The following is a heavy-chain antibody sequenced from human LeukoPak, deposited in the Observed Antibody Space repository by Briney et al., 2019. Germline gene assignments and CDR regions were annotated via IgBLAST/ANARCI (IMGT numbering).Heavy chain of an antibody. J-gene: IGHJ4*02. Sequence: PSETLSLTCTVSGGSISSSSYYWGWIRQPSGKGLEWIGSIYYSGSTYYNPSLKSRVTISVDTSKNQFSLKLSSVTAADTAVYYCARVLVVPAEAPDYWGQGTLVTVSS. CDR1: GGSISSSSYY. CDR3: ARVLVVPAEAPDY. V-gene: IGHV4-39*07. D-gene: IGHD2-2*01. CDR2: IYYSGST.